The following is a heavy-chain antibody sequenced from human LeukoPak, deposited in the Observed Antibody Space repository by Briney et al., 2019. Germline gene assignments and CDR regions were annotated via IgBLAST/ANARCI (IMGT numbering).Heavy chain of an antibody. CDR2: SSHTGDIT. CDR3: ARVPDVTARPCDI. J-gene: IGHJ4*02. Sequence: SETLSLTCAVYGGSFSNYYWTWIRQTPGRGHEWIGESSHTGDITNYNPSLKSRATISVDSSKKQFSLKVTSVTAADTGIYYCARVPDVTARPCDIWGPGIVVTVSS. CDR1: GGSFSNYY. V-gene: IGHV4-34*01. D-gene: IGHD1-1*01.